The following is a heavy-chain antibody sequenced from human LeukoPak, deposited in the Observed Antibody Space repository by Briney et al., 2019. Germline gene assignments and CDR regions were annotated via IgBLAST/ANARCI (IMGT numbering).Heavy chain of an antibody. J-gene: IGHJ3*02. V-gene: IGHV3-74*01. CDR2: IKTDGSST. D-gene: IGHD1-26*01. CDR3: ARARSGSSYDAFDI. CDR1: GFTFSSHW. Sequence: GGSLRLSCAAPGFTFSSHWMHWVRQAPGKGLVWVSHIKTDGSSTSYADSVKGRFTISRDNAKNTLHLQMNSLRAEDTAVYYCARARSGSSYDAFDIWGQGTMVTVSS.